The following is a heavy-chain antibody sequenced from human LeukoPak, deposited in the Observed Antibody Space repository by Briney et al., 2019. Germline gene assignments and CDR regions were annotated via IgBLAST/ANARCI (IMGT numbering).Heavy chain of an antibody. CDR2: IIPIFGTA. Sequence: AASVKVSCKASGGTFSSYAISWVRQAPGQGLEWMGGIIPIFGTANYAQKFQGRVTITADKSTSTAYMELSSLRSEDTAVYYCARKVPNDSSGYYYRGQLDPWGQGTLVTVSS. V-gene: IGHV1-69*06. D-gene: IGHD3-22*01. CDR3: ARKVPNDSSGYYYRGQLDP. CDR1: GGTFSSYA. J-gene: IGHJ5*02.